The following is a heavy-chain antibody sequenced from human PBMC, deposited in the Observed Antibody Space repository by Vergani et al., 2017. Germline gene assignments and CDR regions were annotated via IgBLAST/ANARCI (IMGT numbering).Heavy chain of an antibody. CDR1: GFTFSSYG. J-gene: IGHJ3*02. V-gene: IGHV3-30*18. Sequence: QVQLVESGGGVVQPGRSLILSCAASGFTFSSYGMHWVRQAPGKGLEWVAVISYDGSNKYYADSVKGRFTISRDNSKNTLYLQMNSLRAEDTAVYYCAKDIVVXPAASTFTDDAFDIWGQGTMVTVSS. D-gene: IGHD2-2*01. CDR2: ISYDGSNK. CDR3: AKDIVVXPAASTFTDDAFDI.